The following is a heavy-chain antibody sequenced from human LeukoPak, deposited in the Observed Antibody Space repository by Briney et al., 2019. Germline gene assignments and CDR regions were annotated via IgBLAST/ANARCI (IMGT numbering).Heavy chain of an antibody. CDR3: ARAQYYYPHHYYVY. CDR2: INPNSGGT. D-gene: IGHD3-10*01. CDR1: GYTFTGYY. V-gene: IGHV1-2*02. Sequence: GASVTVSFTASGYTFTGYYMHWVRQAPGQGLEWMGWINPNSGGTNYAQKFQGRVTMTRDTSISTAYMELSRLRSDDTAVYYCARAQYYYPHHYYVYWGQGTLVTVSS. J-gene: IGHJ4*02.